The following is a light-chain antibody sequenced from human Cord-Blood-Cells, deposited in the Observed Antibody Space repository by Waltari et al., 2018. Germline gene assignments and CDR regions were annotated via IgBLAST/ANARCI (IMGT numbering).Light chain of an antibody. Sequence: QSALTQPASVSGSPGQSITISCTGTSSEVGSYNLFSWYHQPPGKAPKLMIYEGSKRPSGVSNRFSGSKSGNTASLTISGLQAEDEADYYCCSYAGSSTWVFGGGTKLTVL. CDR3: CSYAGSSTWV. J-gene: IGLJ3*02. V-gene: IGLV2-23*01. CDR2: EGS. CDR1: SSEVGSYNL.